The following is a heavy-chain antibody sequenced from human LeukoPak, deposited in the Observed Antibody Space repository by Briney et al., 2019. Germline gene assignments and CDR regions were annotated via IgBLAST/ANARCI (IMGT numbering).Heavy chain of an antibody. CDR3: AREPTYSSSWYTTCDS. CDR2: ISYDGSNK. V-gene: IGHV3-30*03. CDR1: GFTFSSYG. Sequence: PGGSLRLSCAASGFTFSSYGMHWVRQAPGKGLEWVAVISYDGSNKYYADSVKGRFTISRDNSKNTLYLQMNSLRAEDTAVYYCAREPTYSSSWYTTCDSWGQGTLVTVSS. J-gene: IGHJ5*01. D-gene: IGHD6-13*01.